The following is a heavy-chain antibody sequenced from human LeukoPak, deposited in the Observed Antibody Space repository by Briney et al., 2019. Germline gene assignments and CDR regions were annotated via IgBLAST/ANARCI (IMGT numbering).Heavy chain of an antibody. CDR1: GYTFTGYY. Sequence: ASVKVSCKASGYTFTGYYMHWVRQAPGQGLEWMGWINPNSGGTNYAQKFQGWVTMTRDTSISTAYMELSRLRSDDTAVYYCARALDGDFWSGSYNRFDPWGQGTLVTVSS. J-gene: IGHJ5*02. V-gene: IGHV1-2*04. D-gene: IGHD3-3*01. CDR2: INPNSGGT. CDR3: ARALDGDFWSGSYNRFDP.